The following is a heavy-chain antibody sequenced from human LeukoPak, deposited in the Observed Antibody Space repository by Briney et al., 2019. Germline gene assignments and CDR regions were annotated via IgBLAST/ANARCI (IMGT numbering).Heavy chain of an antibody. CDR3: AKDLLSGSSQGDY. J-gene: IGHJ4*02. V-gene: IGHV3-21*04. CDR1: GFTFSSYS. Sequence: GGSLRLSCAASGFTFSSYSMNWVRQAPGKGLEWVSSISSSSSYIYYADSVKGRFTISRDNAKNTLYLQMNSLRAEDTAVYYCAKDLLSGSSQGDYWGQGTLVTVSS. D-gene: IGHD1-26*01. CDR2: ISSSSSYI.